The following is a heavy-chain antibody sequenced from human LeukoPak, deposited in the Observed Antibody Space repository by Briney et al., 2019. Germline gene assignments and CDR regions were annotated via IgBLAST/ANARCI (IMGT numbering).Heavy chain of an antibody. D-gene: IGHD3-22*01. Sequence: ASVKVSCKASGYTFTGFYMHWVRQAPGQGLEWMGIINPSGGSTSYAQKFQGRVTMTRDTSTSTVYMELSSLRSEDTAVYYCARNYYDSSGYYLLIFDYRGQGTLVTVSS. CDR1: GYTFTGFY. CDR2: INPSGGST. V-gene: IGHV1-46*01. CDR3: ARNYYDSSGYYLLIFDY. J-gene: IGHJ4*02.